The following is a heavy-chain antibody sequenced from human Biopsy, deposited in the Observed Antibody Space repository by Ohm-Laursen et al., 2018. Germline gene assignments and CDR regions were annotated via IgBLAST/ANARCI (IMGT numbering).Heavy chain of an antibody. V-gene: IGHV4-59*01. CDR1: GGSITDDY. Sequence: TLSLTCTVSGGSITDDYWSWIRQSPGKGLEWIGFISKGGDTTYNPSLRGRVTISVDTSKNQFSLKLSSVTAADTAIFFCARLYRLDDYWNDDPPDAFDVWGQGTRFTVSS. CDR3: ARLYRLDDYWNDDPPDAFDV. D-gene: IGHD1-1*01. CDR2: ISKGGDT. J-gene: IGHJ3*01.